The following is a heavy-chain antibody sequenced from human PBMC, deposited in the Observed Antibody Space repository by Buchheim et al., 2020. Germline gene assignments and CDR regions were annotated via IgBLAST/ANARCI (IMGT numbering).Heavy chain of an antibody. V-gene: IGHV4-34*01. CDR2: INHSGST. J-gene: IGHJ5*02. D-gene: IGHD3-9*01. Sequence: QVQLQQWGAGLLKLSETLSLTCAVYGGSFSGYYWSWIRQPPGKGLEWMGEINHSGSTNYNPSLKSRVTISVDTSKNQFSLKLSSVTAADTAVYYCARDGTSDWSIDPWGQGTL. CDR3: ARDGTSDWSIDP. CDR1: GGSFSGYY.